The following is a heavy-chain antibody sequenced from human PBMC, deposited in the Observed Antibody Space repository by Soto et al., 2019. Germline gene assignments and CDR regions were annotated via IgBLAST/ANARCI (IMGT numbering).Heavy chain of an antibody. D-gene: IGHD3-10*01. V-gene: IGHV4-4*02. CDR2: IYHAGSP. CDR3: AGGAGSGSYSD. Sequence: QVQLQESGPGLVKPSGTLSLTCAVSGLSIRSSTWWTWVRQSPGKGPEWIGEIYHAGSPSYNPSLKSRVTISVDTSKNQIPLKLTSVHAAGTAVDYCAGGAGSGSYSDWGQGTLVTVSS. CDR1: GLSIRSSTW. J-gene: IGHJ4*02.